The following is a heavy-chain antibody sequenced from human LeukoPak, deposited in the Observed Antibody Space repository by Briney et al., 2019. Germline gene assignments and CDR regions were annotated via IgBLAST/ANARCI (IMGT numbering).Heavy chain of an antibody. CDR2: ISGNGDST. CDR1: GFRFNNYD. Sequence: GGSLRLSCVASGFRFNNYDMSWVRQAPGKGLYWVSSISGNGDSTYYAGSVKGRFTISRDNSKNTLYLQMNSLRAEDTAVYYCARGFHPTVTLYYYYGMDVWGQGTTVTVSS. V-gene: IGHV3-23*01. J-gene: IGHJ6*02. CDR3: ARGFHPTVTLYYYYGMDV. D-gene: IGHD5-12*01.